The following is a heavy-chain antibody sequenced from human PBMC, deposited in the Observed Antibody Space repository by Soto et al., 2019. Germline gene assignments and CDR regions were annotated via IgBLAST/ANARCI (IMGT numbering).Heavy chain of an antibody. Sequence: QVQLVESGGGVVQPGRSLRLSCAASGFTFSSYGMHWVRQAPGKGLEWVALIWYDGSNKYYADSVRGRFTISRDNSKNALYLQMNSLLSEDTAVYSCAREGWAGGYSTGVDVWGQGTTVTVSS. CDR3: AREGWAGGYSTGVDV. V-gene: IGHV3-33*01. CDR2: IWYDGSNK. J-gene: IGHJ6*02. D-gene: IGHD1-26*01. CDR1: GFTFSSYG.